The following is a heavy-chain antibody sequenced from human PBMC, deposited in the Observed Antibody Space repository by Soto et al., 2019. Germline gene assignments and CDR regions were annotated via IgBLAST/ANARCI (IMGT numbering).Heavy chain of an antibody. CDR2: INHSGST. CDR3: ARGAIPRGRHYYYYGMDV. CDR1: GGSFSGYY. V-gene: IGHV4-34*01. Sequence: RSLTCAVYGGSFSGYYWSWIRQPPGKGLEWIGEINHSGSTNYNPSLKSRVTISVDTSKNQFSLKLSSVTAADTAVYYCARGAIPRGRHYYYYGMDVWGQGTTVTVSS. D-gene: IGHD2-2*02. J-gene: IGHJ6*02.